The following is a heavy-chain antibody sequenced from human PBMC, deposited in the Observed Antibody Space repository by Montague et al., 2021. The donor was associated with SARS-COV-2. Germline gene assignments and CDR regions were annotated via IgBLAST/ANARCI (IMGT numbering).Heavy chain of an antibody. V-gene: IGHV4-4*02. J-gene: IGHJ4*02. CDR3: ARDATMVSHSYFDY. CDR2: INHSGST. CDR1: GGSISSSNW. D-gene: IGHD4/OR15-4a*01. Sequence: SETLSLTCAVSGGSISSSNWWSWVRQPPGRGLEWIGEINHSGSTAYNPSLKSRVTISVDKSKNQFSLKLSSVTAADTAVYYCARDATMVSHSYFDYWGQGTLVTVSS.